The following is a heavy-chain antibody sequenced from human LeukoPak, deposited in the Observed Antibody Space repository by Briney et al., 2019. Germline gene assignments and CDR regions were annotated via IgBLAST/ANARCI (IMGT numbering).Heavy chain of an antibody. Sequence: SETLSLTCAVYGGSFSGYYWSWIRQPPGKGLEWIGEINHSGSTNYNPSLKSRVTISVDTSKNQFSLKLSSVTAADTAVYYCARRKTYYYGSGSYRYFDYWGQGTLVTVSS. CDR3: ARRKTYYYGSGSYRYFDY. J-gene: IGHJ4*02. V-gene: IGHV4-34*01. CDR2: INHSGST. CDR1: GGSFSGYY. D-gene: IGHD3-10*01.